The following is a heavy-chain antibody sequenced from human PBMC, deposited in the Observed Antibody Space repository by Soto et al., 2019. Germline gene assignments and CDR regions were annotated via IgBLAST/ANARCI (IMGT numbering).Heavy chain of an antibody. CDR1: GFSLSNARMG. J-gene: IGHJ2*01. Sequence: QVTLKESGPVLVKPTETLTLTCTVSGFSLSNARMGVSWIRQPPGKALEWLAHIFSNDEKSYSTSLKSRLTISNDTSKSQVVLTMTNMDPVDTATYYCARIIEAYCGGDCYAYYWYFDLWGRGTLVTVSS. CDR3: ARIIEAYCGGDCYAYYWYFDL. D-gene: IGHD2-21*02. V-gene: IGHV2-26*01. CDR2: IFSNDEK.